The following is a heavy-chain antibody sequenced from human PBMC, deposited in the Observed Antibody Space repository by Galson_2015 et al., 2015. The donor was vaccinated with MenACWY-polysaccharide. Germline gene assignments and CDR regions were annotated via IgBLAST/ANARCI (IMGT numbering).Heavy chain of an antibody. D-gene: IGHD3-9*01. V-gene: IGHV3-30-3*01. CDR1: GFTFSSYA. CDR3: ARSYFDRTTCYGMDV. CDR2: ISYDASNK. Sequence: SLRLSCAASGFTFSSYAMHWVRQAPGKGLEWVAVISYDASNKYYADSVKGRLTISRDNSKNTLFVQMNSLRAEDTAVYYCARSYFDRTTCYGMDVWGQGTTVTVSS. J-gene: IGHJ6*02.